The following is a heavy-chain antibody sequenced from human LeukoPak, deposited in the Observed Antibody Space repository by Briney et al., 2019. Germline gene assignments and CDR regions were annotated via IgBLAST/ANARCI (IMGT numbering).Heavy chain of an antibody. D-gene: IGHD1-14*01. V-gene: IGHV4-39*07. CDR2: IYYSGST. CDR1: GGSISSSSYY. J-gene: IGHJ5*02. Sequence: PSETLSLTCTVSGGSISSSSYYWGWIRQPPGKGLEWIGSIYYSGSTYYNPSLKSRVTISVDTSKNQFSLKLSSVTAADTAVYYCAREEAQRRGTKRERSTGKVFDPWGQGTLVTVSS. CDR3: AREEAQRRGTKRERSTGKVFDP.